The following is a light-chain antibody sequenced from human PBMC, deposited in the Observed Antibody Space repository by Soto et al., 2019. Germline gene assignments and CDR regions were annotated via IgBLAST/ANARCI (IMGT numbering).Light chain of an antibody. CDR1: QSLAYIDGNTY. J-gene: IGKJ2*01. CDR3: MQGTHWPPYT. CDR2: KVS. V-gene: IGKV2-30*01. Sequence: EVVMTQSPLSLPVTLGQPASISCRSSQSLAYIDGNTYLSWLQQRPCQSPRRLIYKVSNRESGVPDRFSGSGSGTDLTLKISRVEAEDVGVYYCMQGTHWPPYTFGQGTKLEIK.